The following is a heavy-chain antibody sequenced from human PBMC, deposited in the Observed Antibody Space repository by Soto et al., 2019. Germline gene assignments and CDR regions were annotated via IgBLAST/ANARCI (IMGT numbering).Heavy chain of an antibody. CDR2: ISSSSSTI. V-gene: IGHV3-48*02. J-gene: IGHJ4*02. D-gene: IGHD2-21*02. Sequence: GGSLRLSCAASGFTFSSYSMNWVRQAPGKGLEWVSYISSSSSTIYYADSVKGRFTISRDNAKNSLYLQMNSLRDEDTAVYYCARSALGAYCGGDCYYYWGQGTLVTVSS. CDR3: ARSALGAYCGGDCYYY. CDR1: GFTFSSYS.